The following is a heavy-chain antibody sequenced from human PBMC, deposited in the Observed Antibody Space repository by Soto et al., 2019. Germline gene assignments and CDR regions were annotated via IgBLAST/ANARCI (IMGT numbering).Heavy chain of an antibody. CDR1: GGTFSSYA. CDR3: ARDTPQGDIVVVPPPKYGMDV. Sequence: SVKVSCKASGGTFSSYAISWVRQAPGQGLEWMGGIIPILGTANYAQKFQGRVTITADESTSTAYMELSSLRSEDTAVYYCARDTPQGDIVVVPPPKYGMDVWGQGTTVTVSS. CDR2: IIPILGTA. V-gene: IGHV1-69*13. D-gene: IGHD2-15*01. J-gene: IGHJ6*02.